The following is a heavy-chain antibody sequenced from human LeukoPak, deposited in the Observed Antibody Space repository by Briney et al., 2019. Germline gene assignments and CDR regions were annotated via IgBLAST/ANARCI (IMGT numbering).Heavy chain of an antibody. D-gene: IGHD6-13*01. CDR3: AKDSGQHLGNYYYFYMDV. J-gene: IGHJ6*03. CDR2: MQSDGSNK. Sequence: GGSLRLSCAASGFTFSSYGTHWVRQAPGKGLEWVALMQSDGSNKYYADSVKGRFAISRDTSKNTLYLQMNSLTPEDTAVYYCAKDSGQHLGNYYYFYMDVWGKGTTVTVSS. V-gene: IGHV3-30*02. CDR1: GFTFSSYG.